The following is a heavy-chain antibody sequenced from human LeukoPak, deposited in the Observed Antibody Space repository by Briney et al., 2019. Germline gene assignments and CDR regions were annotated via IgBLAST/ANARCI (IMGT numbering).Heavy chain of an antibody. J-gene: IGHJ5*02. CDR3: ARVAGSSGYYRFDP. D-gene: IGHD3-22*01. CDR2: INPNSGGA. CDR1: GYTFTGYY. Sequence: GASVKVSCKASGYTFTGYYMHWVRQAPGQGLEWMGWINPNSGGANYARKFQGRVTMTRDTSISTAYMELSRLRSDDTAVYYCARVAGSSGYYRFDPWGQGTLVTVSS. V-gene: IGHV1-2*02.